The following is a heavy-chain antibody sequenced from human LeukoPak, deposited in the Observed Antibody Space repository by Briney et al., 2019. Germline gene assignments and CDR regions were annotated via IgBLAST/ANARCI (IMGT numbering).Heavy chain of an antibody. CDR3: ARVGRFGEVYFDY. CDR1: GYTFTGYY. J-gene: IGHJ4*02. D-gene: IGHD3-10*01. Sequence: ASVKVSCKASGYTFTGYYMHWVRQAPGQGLEWMGRINPNSGGTNYAQKFQGRVTMTRDTSISTACMELSRLRSDDTAVYYCARVGRFGEVYFDYLGQGTLVTVSS. CDR2: INPNSGGT. V-gene: IGHV1-2*06.